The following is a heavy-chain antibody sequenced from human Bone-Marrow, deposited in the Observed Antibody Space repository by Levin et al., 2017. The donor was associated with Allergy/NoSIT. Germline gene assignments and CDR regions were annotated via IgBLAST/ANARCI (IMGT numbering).Heavy chain of an antibody. CDR3: ARSPSLPWFDP. CDR2: INTVNGNT. CDR1: GYTFTSYF. J-gene: IGHJ5*02. Sequence: ASVKVSCKASGYTFTSYFMHWLRQAPGQGLEWMGWINTVNGNTKYSQKFQGRLTITRDTSASTAYMDLSSLTSEDTAVYYCARSPSLPWFDPWGQGTLVTVSS. V-gene: IGHV1-3*04.